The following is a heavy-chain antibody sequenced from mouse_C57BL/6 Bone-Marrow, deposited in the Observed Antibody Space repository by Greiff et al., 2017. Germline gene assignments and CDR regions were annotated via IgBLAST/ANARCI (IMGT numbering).Heavy chain of an antibody. CDR1: GYTFTSYW. J-gene: IGHJ2*01. Sequence: VQLQQPGAELVKPGASVKMSCKASGYTFTSYWITWVKQRPGQGLEWIGDLYPGSGSPNYNEKFKSKATLTVDTSSSTAYMQLSSLTSEDSAVYYCARWAGLRRGIFDYWGQGTTLTVSS. CDR3: ARWAGLRRGIFDY. D-gene: IGHD2-4*01. CDR2: LYPGSGSP. V-gene: IGHV1-55*01.